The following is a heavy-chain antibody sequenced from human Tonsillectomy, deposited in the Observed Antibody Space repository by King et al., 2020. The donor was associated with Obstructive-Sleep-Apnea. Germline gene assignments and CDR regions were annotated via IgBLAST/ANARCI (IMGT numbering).Heavy chain of an antibody. CDR2: VSGSGGST. V-gene: IGHV3-23*04. CDR3: AKAGLDYQYYAMDL. D-gene: IGHD3/OR15-3a*01. J-gene: IGHJ6*02. Sequence: VQLVESGGGLVQPGGSLRLSCAASGFTFSSYAMSWVRQAPGKGLEWVSAVSGSGGSTYYADSMKGRFTISRDNSKNTLYLQLNTLRAEDTAVYYCAKAGLDYQYYAMDLWGQGTTVTVSS. CDR1: GFTFSSYA.